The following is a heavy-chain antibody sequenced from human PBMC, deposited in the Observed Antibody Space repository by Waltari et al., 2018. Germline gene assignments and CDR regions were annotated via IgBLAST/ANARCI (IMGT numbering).Heavy chain of an antibody. Sequence: QVQLVQSGAEVKKPGSSVTVSCKASGGTFSSYAISWVRQAPGQGLEWMGGSIPSFGTANYAQKFQGRVTMTTDESTSTAYMELSSLRAEDTAVYYCARSRFITFDYWGQGTLVTVSS. CDR3: ARSRFITFDY. CDR2: SIPSFGTA. CDR1: GGTFSSYA. D-gene: IGHD3-10*01. J-gene: IGHJ4*02. V-gene: IGHV1-69*05.